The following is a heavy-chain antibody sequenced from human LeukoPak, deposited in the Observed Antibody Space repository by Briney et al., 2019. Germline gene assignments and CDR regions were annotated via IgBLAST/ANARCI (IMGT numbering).Heavy chain of an antibody. V-gene: IGHV4-34*01. CDR1: GGSFSGYY. D-gene: IGHD3-3*01. J-gene: IGHJ5*02. CDR2: INHSGST. CDR3: ARGRGTIFGVVIKAKNWFDP. Sequence: SETLSLTCAVYGGSFSGYYWSWIRQPPGKGLEWIGEINHSGSTNYNPSLTSRVTISVDTSKNQFSLKLSSVTAAETAVYYCARGRGTIFGVVIKAKNWFDPWGQGTLVTVSS.